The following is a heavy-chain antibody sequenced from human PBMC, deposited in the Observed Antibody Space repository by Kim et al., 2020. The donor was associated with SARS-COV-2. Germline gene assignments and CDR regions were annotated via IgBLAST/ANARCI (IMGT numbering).Heavy chain of an antibody. J-gene: IGHJ4*02. V-gene: IGHV4-59*01. D-gene: IGHD3-10*01. CDR3: ASQYYYGSGSYYSGYYFDY. CDR2: IYYSGST. CDR1: GGSISSYY. Sequence: SETLSLTCTVSGGSISSYYWSWIRQPPGKGLEWIGYIYYSGSTNYNPSLKSRVTISVDTSKNQFSLKLSSVTAADTAVYYCASQYYYGSGSYYSGYYFDYWGQGTLVTVSS.